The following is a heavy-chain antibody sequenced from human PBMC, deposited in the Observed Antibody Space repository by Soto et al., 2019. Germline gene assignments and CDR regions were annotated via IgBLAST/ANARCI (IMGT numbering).Heavy chain of an antibody. CDR1: GGSISSSSYY. J-gene: IGHJ4*02. D-gene: IGHD3-10*01. CDR2: VYYSGST. Sequence: PSETLSLTCTVSGGSISSSSYYWGWIRQPPGKGLECIGSVYYSGSTYYNPSLKSRVTISVDASKNQFSLNLGSVTAADTAVYYCARHRGPTGPNYWGQGTLVTVSS. V-gene: IGHV4-39*01. CDR3: ARHRGPTGPNY.